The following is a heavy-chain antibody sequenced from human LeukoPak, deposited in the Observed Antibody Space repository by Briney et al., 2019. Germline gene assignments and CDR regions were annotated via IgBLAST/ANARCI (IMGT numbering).Heavy chain of an antibody. V-gene: IGHV3-23*01. CDR1: GFTLRSYV. CDR2: ST. D-gene: IGHD2-2*01. J-gene: IGHJ4*02. CDR3: ARPRGCGSSRCNNFDY. Sequence: GGSLRLSCVASGFTLRSYVMNWVRQTPGKGLEWVSSSTFYADSVKGRFSISRDNSKNTLYLQVNGLRAEDTAVYYCARPRGCGSSRCNNFDYWGQGTLVTVSS.